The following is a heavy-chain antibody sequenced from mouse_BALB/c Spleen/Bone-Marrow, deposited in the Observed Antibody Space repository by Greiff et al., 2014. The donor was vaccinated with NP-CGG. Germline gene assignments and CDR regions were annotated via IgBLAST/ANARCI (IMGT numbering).Heavy chain of an antibody. D-gene: IGHD1-1*01. CDR1: GFNIKDTY. CDR2: IDPANGNT. CDR3: ATYYYGSSWGFAY. J-gene: IGHJ3*01. Sequence: EVMLVESGAELVKPGASVKLSCTASGFNIKDTYMHWVKQRPEQGLEWIGRIDPANGNTKYDPKFQGKATITADTSSNTAYLQLSSLTSEDTAVYYCATYYYGSSWGFAYWGQGTLVTASA. V-gene: IGHV14-3*02.